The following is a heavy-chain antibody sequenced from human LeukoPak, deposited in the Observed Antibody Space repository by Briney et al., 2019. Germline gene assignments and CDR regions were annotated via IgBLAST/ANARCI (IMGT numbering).Heavy chain of an antibody. Sequence: PGGSLRLSCAASGFTFSSYSMNWVRQAPGKGLEWVSSISSSSSYIYYADSVKGRFTISRDNAKNSLYLQMNSLRAEDAAVYYCARGIPRLIIHYSYMDVWGKGTTVTVSS. J-gene: IGHJ6*03. D-gene: IGHD3-16*01. CDR2: ISSSSSYI. CDR1: GFTFSSYS. CDR3: ARGIPRLIIHYSYMDV. V-gene: IGHV3-21*01.